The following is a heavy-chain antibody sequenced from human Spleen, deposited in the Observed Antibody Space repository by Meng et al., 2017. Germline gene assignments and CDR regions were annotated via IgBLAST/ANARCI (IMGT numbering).Heavy chain of an antibody. D-gene: IGHD6-13*01. V-gene: IGHV1-2*06. CDR2: INPKSGDT. J-gene: IGHJ4*02. Sequence: QVQLVQSGAEVKKPGASVKVSCKPSGYNFPDYWLHWVRRAPGQGLERMGRINPKSGDTHYAQRFQGRVTMTGDTSISTAYMELSGLRSDDTAMYYCARDEDISAAGKLFGDYWGQGTLVTVSS. CDR3: ARDEDISAAGKLFGDY. CDR1: GYNFPDYW.